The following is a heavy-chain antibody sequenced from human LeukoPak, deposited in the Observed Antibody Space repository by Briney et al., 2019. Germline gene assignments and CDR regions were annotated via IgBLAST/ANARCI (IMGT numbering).Heavy chain of an antibody. CDR2: ITGSGGNT. D-gene: IGHD3-9*01. Sequence: GASLRLSCAASGFTFSNYAMSWVRQAPGKGLEWVSAITGSGGNTYYADSVKGRFTISRDNSKNTVFLQMNSLRAEDTAVYYCAKWGDYDVLTGYYVSDYWGQGTLVAVSS. CDR1: GFTFSNYA. V-gene: IGHV3-23*01. CDR3: AKWGDYDVLTGYYVSDY. J-gene: IGHJ4*02.